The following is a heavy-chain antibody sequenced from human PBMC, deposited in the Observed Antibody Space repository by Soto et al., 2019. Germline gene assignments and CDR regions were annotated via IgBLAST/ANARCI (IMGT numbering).Heavy chain of an antibody. CDR3: AGGHDPCYILPLDWFDP. D-gene: IGHD2-2*02. Sequence: ASVKVSCKASGGTFSSYAISWVRQAPGQGLEWMGGIIPIFGTANYAQKFQGRVTITADESTSTAYMELSSLRSEDTAVYYCAGGHDPCYILPLDWFDPWGQGTLVTVSS. V-gene: IGHV1-69*13. CDR2: IIPIFGTA. J-gene: IGHJ5*02. CDR1: GGTFSSYA.